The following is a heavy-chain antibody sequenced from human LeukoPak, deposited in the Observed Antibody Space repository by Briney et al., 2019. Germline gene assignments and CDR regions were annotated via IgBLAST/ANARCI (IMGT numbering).Heavy chain of an antibody. CDR3: AKDMAYSSGWYGIDY. J-gene: IGHJ4*02. CDR1: GFTFDDYA. D-gene: IGHD6-19*01. CDR2: ISGDGGST. Sequence: GGSLRLSCEASGFTFDDYAMNWVRQAPGKGLEWVSLISGDGGSTHHADSVKGRFTISRDNSKNSLYLQMNSLRTEDTALYYCAKDMAYSSGWYGIDYWGQGTLVTVSS. V-gene: IGHV3-43*02.